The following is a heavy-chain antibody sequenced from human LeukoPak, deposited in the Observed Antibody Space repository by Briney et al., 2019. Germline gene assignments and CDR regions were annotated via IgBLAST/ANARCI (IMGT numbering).Heavy chain of an antibody. CDR1: GFTFDDYG. V-gene: IGHV3-20*04. CDR3: AKLYSSSWFNWFDP. J-gene: IGHJ5*02. CDR2: INWNGGST. Sequence: SGGSLRLSCAASGFTFDDYGMSWVRQAPGKGLEWVSGINWNGGSTGYADSVKGRFTISRDNSKNTLYLQMNSLRAEDTAVYYCAKLYSSSWFNWFDPWGQGTLVTVSS. D-gene: IGHD6-13*01.